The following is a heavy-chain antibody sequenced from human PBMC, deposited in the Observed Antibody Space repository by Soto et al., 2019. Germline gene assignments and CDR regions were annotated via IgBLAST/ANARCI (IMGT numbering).Heavy chain of an antibody. CDR3: ARDGKDGYSDAFDI. Sequence: EVQLVESGGGLVQPGGSLRLSCAASGFTFSSYAMRWVRQAPGKGLEYVSAISSNGGSTYYANSVKGRFTISRDNSKNTLYLQMGSLRAEDMAVYYCARDGKDGYSDAFDIWGQGTMVTVSS. CDR1: GFTFSSYA. V-gene: IGHV3-64*01. CDR2: ISSNGGST. D-gene: IGHD5-12*01. J-gene: IGHJ3*02.